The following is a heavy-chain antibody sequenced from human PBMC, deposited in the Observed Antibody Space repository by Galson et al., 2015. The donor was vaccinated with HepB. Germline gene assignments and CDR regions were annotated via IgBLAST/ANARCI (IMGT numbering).Heavy chain of an antibody. V-gene: IGHV3-15*01. J-gene: IGHJ4*02. CDR2: IKSTGDGGTT. D-gene: IGHD2-2*02. Sequence: SLRLSCAASGLSFSYAWMSWVRQAPGKGLEWVGRIKSTGDGGTTDYAAPVKGRFTISTDDSKNTMYLQMSSLKTDDTAVYYCTTVGTHRCDSTSCYTGRFGYWGQGTLVTVSS. CDR3: TTVGTHRCDSTSCYTGRFGY. CDR1: GLSFSYAW.